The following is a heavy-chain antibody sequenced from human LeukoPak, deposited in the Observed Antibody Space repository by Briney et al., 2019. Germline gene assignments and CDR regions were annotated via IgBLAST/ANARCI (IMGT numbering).Heavy chain of an antibody. D-gene: IGHD2-15*01. Sequence: RGESLKISCEASGYSFTNYWIAWVRQMPGKGLEWMGIINPGDSATIYSPSFQGQVTISAEKSISTAYLQWSSLKASDTAMYYCARQLKYCRGDSCYHDYFDYWGQGTLVTVSS. CDR2: INPGDSAT. J-gene: IGHJ4*02. CDR3: ARQLKYCRGDSCYHDYFDY. V-gene: IGHV5-51*01. CDR1: GYSFTNYW.